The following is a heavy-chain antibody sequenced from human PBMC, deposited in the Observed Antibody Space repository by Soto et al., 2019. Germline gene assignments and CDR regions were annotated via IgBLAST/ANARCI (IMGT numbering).Heavy chain of an antibody. V-gene: IGHV4-39*01. Sequence: SDTLSLTCTDSGGSVSSIGYYWGWIRQPPGKGLEWIGSIYYSGNTYYNPSLRSRVIISVDTSKKQFSLRLSSVTAADTAVYYRSSGLKWLRDVIVNKVDPCGKGTLVT. CDR3: SSGLKWLRDVIVNKVDP. D-gene: IGHD5-18*01. J-gene: IGHJ5*02. CDR1: GGSVSSIGYY. CDR2: IYYSGNT.